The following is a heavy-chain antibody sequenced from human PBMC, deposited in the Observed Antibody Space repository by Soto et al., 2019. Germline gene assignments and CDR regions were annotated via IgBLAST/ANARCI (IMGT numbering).Heavy chain of an antibody. Sequence: SETLSLTCTVSGDSIISGDYYWSWIRQTPGKGLEWIGYIYYSGDTNYNPSLKSRVIISVDTSKNQFSLKLSSVTAADTAVYYCAREGALLKGVTPDSYNTGGVGGKGTRFT. CDR3: AREGALLKGVTPDSYNTGGV. J-gene: IGHJ6*03. CDR2: IYYSGDT. CDR1: GDSIISGDYY. V-gene: IGHV4-30-4*01. D-gene: IGHD1-1*01.